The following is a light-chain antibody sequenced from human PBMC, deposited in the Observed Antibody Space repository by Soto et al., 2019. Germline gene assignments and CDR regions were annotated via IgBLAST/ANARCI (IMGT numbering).Light chain of an antibody. Sequence: EIVLTQSPGTLSLSPGERATLSCRASQSVSSGYLAWYQQKPGQPPRLLLSGASRRATGIPDRFSGSGSGTDFTLTISRLEPEDFAVYYCQQYDNYPRTFGQGTKVEIK. CDR1: QSVSSGY. CDR3: QQYDNYPRT. V-gene: IGKV3-20*01. CDR2: GAS. J-gene: IGKJ1*01.